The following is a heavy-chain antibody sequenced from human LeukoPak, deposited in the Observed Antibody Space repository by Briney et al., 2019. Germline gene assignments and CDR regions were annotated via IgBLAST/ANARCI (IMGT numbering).Heavy chain of an antibody. D-gene: IGHD3-22*01. Sequence: PGGSLRLSCAASGFTFNYAMTWARRPPGKGLEWVSAISGSGGSTYYADSVKGRFTISKDNSKNTLYLLMSSLRPEDTAVYYCAKHADSSGRPRAGFDHWGQGTLVTVSS. CDR1: GFTFNYA. V-gene: IGHV3-23*01. CDR2: ISGSGGST. CDR3: AKHADSSGRPRAGFDH. J-gene: IGHJ4*02.